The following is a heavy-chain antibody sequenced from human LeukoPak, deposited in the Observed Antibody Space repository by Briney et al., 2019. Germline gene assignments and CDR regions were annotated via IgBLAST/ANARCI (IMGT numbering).Heavy chain of an antibody. Sequence: GGSLRLSCAASGFTFSSFWMSWVRQAPGKGLEWVSGITTTGGTTFYADSVKGRFTISSDYSKNTLYLQMNSLRAEDTAVYYCAIKSRTSSPPNHWGQGTLVTVSS. V-gene: IGHV3-23*01. J-gene: IGHJ5*02. CDR3: AIKSRTSSPPNH. D-gene: IGHD2-2*01. CDR2: ITTTGGTT. CDR1: GFTFSSFW.